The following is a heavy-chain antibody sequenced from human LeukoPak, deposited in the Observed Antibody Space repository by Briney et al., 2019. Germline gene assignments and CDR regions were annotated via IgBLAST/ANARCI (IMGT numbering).Heavy chain of an antibody. D-gene: IGHD5-18*01. J-gene: IGHJ4*02. V-gene: IGHV3-7*01. Sequence: GGSLRLSCAASGFTFSNAWMDWVRQAPGKGLEWVASINPDGNKKYSADSVKGRFTISRDNAENSLYLQMNSLRVEDTAFYYCARDLAYSRLDYWGQGMLVTVSS. CDR3: ARDLAYSRLDY. CDR2: INPDGNKK. CDR1: GFTFSNAW.